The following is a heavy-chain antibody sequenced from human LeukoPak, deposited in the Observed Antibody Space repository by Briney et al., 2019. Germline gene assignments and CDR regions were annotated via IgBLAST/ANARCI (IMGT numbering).Heavy chain of an antibody. CDR1: GFPFSTYW. V-gene: IGHV3-7*01. CDR2: INEDGGEK. Sequence: GGSLRLSCAASGFPFSTYWMSWVRQAPGKGLEWVANINEDGGEKYYADSVKGRFTISRDNARNSLYVQMNNLRAEDTAVYYCARTSGGPFDYWGQGTLVAVSS. D-gene: IGHD4-23*01. CDR3: ARTSGGPFDY. J-gene: IGHJ4*02.